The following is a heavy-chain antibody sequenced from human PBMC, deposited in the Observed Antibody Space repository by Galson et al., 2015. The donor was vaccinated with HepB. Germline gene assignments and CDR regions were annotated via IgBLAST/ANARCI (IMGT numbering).Heavy chain of an antibody. J-gene: IGHJ4*02. Sequence: SLRLSCAASGFTFSSYGMHWVRQAPGKGLEWVAVIWYDGSNKYYADSVKGRFTISRDNSKNTLYLQMNSLRAEDTAVYYCARDFYGSGSPDYWGQGTLVTVSS. CDR3: ARDFYGSGSPDY. CDR2: IWYDGSNK. V-gene: IGHV3-33*01. CDR1: GFTFSSYG. D-gene: IGHD3-10*01.